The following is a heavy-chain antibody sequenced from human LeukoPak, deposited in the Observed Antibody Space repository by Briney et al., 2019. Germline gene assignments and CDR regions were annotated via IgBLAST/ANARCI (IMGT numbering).Heavy chain of an antibody. CDR2: ISGSGGST. D-gene: IGHD3-22*01. J-gene: IGHJ4*02. CDR3: AKSSYYDSSGYYREYYFDY. CDR1: GFTFSTYA. Sequence: GGSLRLSCAASGFTFSTYAMSWVRQAPGKGLEWVSAISGSGGSTNYADSVKGRVTVSRDNSKSTLYLQTSSLRAEDTAVYYCAKSSYYDSSGYYREYYFDYWGQGTLVTVSS. V-gene: IGHV3-23*01.